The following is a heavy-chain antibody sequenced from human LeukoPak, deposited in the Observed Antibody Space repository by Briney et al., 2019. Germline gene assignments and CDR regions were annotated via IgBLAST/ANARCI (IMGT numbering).Heavy chain of an antibody. Sequence: GGSLRLSCVASEFTFSSYNMNWVRQAPGKGLEWVSSISSSSSYTYYADSVKGRFTISRDNAKNSLYLQMNSLRAEDTAVYYCAREIFWSGYYSNLHFDYWGQGTLVTVSS. D-gene: IGHD3-3*01. CDR3: AREIFWSGYYSNLHFDY. V-gene: IGHV3-21*01. CDR2: ISSSSSYT. J-gene: IGHJ4*02. CDR1: EFTFSSYN.